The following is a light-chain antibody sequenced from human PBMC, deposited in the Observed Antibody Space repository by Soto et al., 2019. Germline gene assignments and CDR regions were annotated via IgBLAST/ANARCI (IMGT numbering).Light chain of an antibody. J-gene: IGKJ1*01. CDR3: HQRANWPGT. Sequence: EIVLTQSPATLSLSPGERATLSCRASQSVFTYLAWYQQEPGQAPRLLIYDVSDRAAGIPARFSGTGSGTDFTLTASNLDPEDFAIYYCHQRANWPGTFGQGTKVEIK. CDR1: QSVFTY. V-gene: IGKV3-11*01. CDR2: DVS.